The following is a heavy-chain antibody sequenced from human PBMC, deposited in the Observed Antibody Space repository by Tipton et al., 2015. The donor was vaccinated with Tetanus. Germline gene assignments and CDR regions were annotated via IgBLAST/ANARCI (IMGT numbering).Heavy chain of an antibody. Sequence: TLSLTCTVSGGSISSSSYYWSWIRQPAGKGLEWIGRIYTSGSTNYNPSLKSRVTMSVDTSKNQFSLKLSSVTAADTAVYYCAREFGLTTSLSGYYYYYGMDVWGQGTTVTVSS. CDR2: IYTSGST. V-gene: IGHV4-61*02. CDR1: GGSISSSSYY. J-gene: IGHJ6*02. D-gene: IGHD4-11*01. CDR3: AREFGLTTSLSGYYYYYGMDV.